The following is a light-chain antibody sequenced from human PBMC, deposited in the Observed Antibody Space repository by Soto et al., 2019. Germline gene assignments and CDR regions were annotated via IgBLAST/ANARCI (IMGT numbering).Light chain of an antibody. CDR2: DAS. CDR3: QKYNSAPLT. J-gene: IGKJ3*01. V-gene: IGKV1-13*02. CDR1: QGISSA. Sequence: AIQLTQSPSSLSASVGDRVTITCRASQGISSALAWYQQKPGKAPKLLIYDASSLESGVPSRFSGSGSGTDFTLTISSLQPEDVATYYCQKYNSAPLTFGPGTKVDIK.